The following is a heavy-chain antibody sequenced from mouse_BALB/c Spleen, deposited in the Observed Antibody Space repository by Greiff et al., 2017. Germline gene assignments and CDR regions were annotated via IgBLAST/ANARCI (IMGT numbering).Heavy chain of an antibody. CDR1: GFTFSSYA. D-gene: IGHD1-1*01. V-gene: IGHV5-6-5*01. CDR3: ARGGYYGSSYGYFDV. J-gene: IGHJ1*01. Sequence: EVQVVESGGGLVKPGGSLKLSCAAPGFTFSSYAMSWVRQTPEKRLEWVASISSGGSTYYPDSVKGRFTISRDNARNILYLQMSSLRSEDTAMYYCARGGYYGSSYGYFDVWGAGTTVTVSS. CDR2: ISSGGST.